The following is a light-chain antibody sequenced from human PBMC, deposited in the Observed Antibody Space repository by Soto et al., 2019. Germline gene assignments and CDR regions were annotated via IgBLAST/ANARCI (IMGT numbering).Light chain of an antibody. CDR2: AAS. V-gene: IGKV1-12*01. CDR1: QCIVSW. Sequence: DIQMTPSPSSVSASVGDRVTITCRASQCIVSWVAWYQQKPGKAPKLLIYAASNLQSGVPLRFSGSGSGTDFTLAISSLQPEDFATYYCQQTTSFPLTFGGGTKVEIK. CDR3: QQTTSFPLT. J-gene: IGKJ4*01.